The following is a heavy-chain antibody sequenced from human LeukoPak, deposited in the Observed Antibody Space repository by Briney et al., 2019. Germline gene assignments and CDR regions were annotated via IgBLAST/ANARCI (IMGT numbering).Heavy chain of an antibody. J-gene: IGHJ4*02. CDR3: ARTYYDYVWGSYPDY. D-gene: IGHD3-16*02. CDR2: IYPGDSDT. CDR1: GYSFTSYW. V-gene: IGHV5-51*01. Sequence: GESLKISCKGSGYSFTSYWIGWVRQMRGKGLEWMGIIYPGDSDTRYSPSFQGQVTISADKSISTAYLQWSSLKASDTAMYYCARTYYDYVWGSYPDYWGQGTLVTVSS.